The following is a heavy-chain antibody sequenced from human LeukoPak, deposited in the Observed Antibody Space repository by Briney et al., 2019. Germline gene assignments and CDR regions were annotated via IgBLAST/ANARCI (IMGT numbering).Heavy chain of an antibody. V-gene: IGHV3-48*04. Sequence: GGSLRLSCAASRLTFSSYNMNWVRQAPGKGLEWVSYISSSSSIIYYADSVRGRFTISRDNAKNTLYLQMNSLRAEDTAVYYCARADGDHYYYYGMDVWGQGTTVTVSS. D-gene: IGHD4-17*01. CDR3: ARADGDHYYYYGMDV. CDR2: ISSSSSII. CDR1: RLTFSSYN. J-gene: IGHJ6*02.